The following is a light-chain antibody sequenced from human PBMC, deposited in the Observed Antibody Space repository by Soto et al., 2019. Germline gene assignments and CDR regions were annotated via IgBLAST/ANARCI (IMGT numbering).Light chain of an antibody. J-gene: IGKJ1*01. CDR2: DTS. CDR1: QTVSSK. V-gene: IGKV3-11*01. Sequence: IGLTQSPATLSSSPGERATLSCRASQTVSSKLAWYQHKPGQAPRLLIYDTSNRATGIPARFSGSGSGTDFTLTISSLEPGDFAVYYCQQYNNWPRFGQGTKVDI. CDR3: QQYNNWPR.